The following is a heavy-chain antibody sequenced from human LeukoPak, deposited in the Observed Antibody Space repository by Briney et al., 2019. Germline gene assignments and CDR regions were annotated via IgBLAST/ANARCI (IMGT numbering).Heavy chain of an antibody. D-gene: IGHD4-23*01. J-gene: IGHJ4*02. CDR3: VAGTTVGADY. CDR1: GYTFTELS. Sequence: ASVKVSCKVSGYTFTELSMHWVRQAPGKGLEWMGGFDREDGETIYAQKFQGRVTMTEDTSIDTAYMELSSLRSEDTAVYYCVAGTTVGADYWGQGTLVTVSS. V-gene: IGHV1-24*01. CDR2: FDREDGET.